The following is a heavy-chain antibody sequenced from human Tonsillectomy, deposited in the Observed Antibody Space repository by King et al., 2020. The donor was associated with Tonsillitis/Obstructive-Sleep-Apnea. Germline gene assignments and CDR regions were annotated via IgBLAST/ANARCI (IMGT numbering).Heavy chain of an antibody. Sequence: QLVQSGAEVKKPGESLRISCKGSGYSFTSYWISWVRQMPGKGLEWMGRIDPSDSYTNYSPSFQGHVTISADKSISTAYLQWSSLKASDTAMYYCARSKFAEEDYGDVFYFWGKGTMVPVSS. J-gene: IGHJ3*01. D-gene: IGHD4-17*01. CDR3: ARSKFAEEDYGDVFYF. CDR1: GYSFTSYW. V-gene: IGHV5-10-1*01. CDR2: IDPSDSYT.